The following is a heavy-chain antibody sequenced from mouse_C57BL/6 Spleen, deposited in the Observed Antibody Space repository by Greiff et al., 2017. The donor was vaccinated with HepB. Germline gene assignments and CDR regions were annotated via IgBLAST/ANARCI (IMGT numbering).Heavy chain of an antibody. D-gene: IGHD2-3*01. CDR1: GYTFTDYY. J-gene: IGHJ3*01. CDR2: IYPGSGNT. Sequence: VQLQQSGAELVRPGASVKLSCKASGYTFTDYYINWVKQRPGQGLEWIARIYPGSGNTYYNEKFKGKATLTAEKSSSTAYMQLSSLTSEDSAVYFCAREGYDGYVAYWGQGTLVTVSA. CDR3: AREGYDGYVAY. V-gene: IGHV1-76*01.